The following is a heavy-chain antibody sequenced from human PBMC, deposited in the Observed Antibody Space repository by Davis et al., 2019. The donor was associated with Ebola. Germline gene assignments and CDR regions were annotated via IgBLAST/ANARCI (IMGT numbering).Heavy chain of an antibody. J-gene: IGHJ6*02. CDR3: AREGRVQGLISAGMDV. D-gene: IGHD3-10*01. CDR1: GGTFSSYA. Sequence: AASVKVSCKASGGTFSSYAISWVRQAPGQGLEWMGGIIPIFGTANYAQKFQDRVTMIRDRSASTVYMELSSLRFEDTAVYYCAREGRVQGLISAGMDVWGQGTTVTVSS. V-gene: IGHV1-69*05. CDR2: IIPIFGTA.